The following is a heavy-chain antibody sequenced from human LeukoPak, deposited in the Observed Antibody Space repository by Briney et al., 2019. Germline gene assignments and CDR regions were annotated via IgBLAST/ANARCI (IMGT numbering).Heavy chain of an antibody. J-gene: IGHJ4*02. CDR1: GFTFSSYA. CDR3: ARDRRDGYNSFYYFDY. Sequence: GSLRLSCAASGFTFSSYAMSWIRQPPGKGLEWIGEIDHSGSTNYNPSLKSRVTMSVDTSKSQFSLKLNSVTAADTAVYYCARDRRDGYNSFYYFDYWGQGTLVTVSS. V-gene: IGHV4-34*01. D-gene: IGHD5-24*01. CDR2: IDHSGST.